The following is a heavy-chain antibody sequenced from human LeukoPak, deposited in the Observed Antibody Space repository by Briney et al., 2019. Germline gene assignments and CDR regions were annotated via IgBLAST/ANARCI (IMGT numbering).Heavy chain of an antibody. CDR2: ISSSSSYI. D-gene: IGHD4-17*01. CDR1: GSTLSSYS. V-gene: IGHV3-21*01. CDR3: ARGLATVTTGYWFDP. Sequence: GGSLRLSCAASGSTLSSYSMNWVRQAPGKGLEWVSSISSSSSYIYYADSVKGRFTISRDNAKNSLYLQMNSLRAEDTAVYYCARGLATVTTGYWFDPWGQGTLVTVSS. J-gene: IGHJ5*02.